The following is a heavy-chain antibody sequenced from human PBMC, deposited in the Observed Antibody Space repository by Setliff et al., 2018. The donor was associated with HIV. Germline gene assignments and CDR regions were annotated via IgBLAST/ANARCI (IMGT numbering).Heavy chain of an antibody. V-gene: IGHV3-7*03. CDR1: GFTFSNFW. Sequence: PGGSLRLSCIASGFTFSNFWMRWVRQAPGKGLEWVANINQDGSEQYYVDPVKGRFTISRDNAKNLLYLQMDNLRAEDTALYYCAREPYDSRALDSSAYGAFDFWGQGTMVTVSS. D-gene: IGHD3-22*01. J-gene: IGHJ3*01. CDR2: INQDGSEQ. CDR3: AREPYDSRALDSSAYGAFDF.